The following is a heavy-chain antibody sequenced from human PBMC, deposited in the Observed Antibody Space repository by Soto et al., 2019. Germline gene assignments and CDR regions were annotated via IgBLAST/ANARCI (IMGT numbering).Heavy chain of an antibody. CDR3: ARRGCVKGVCYNSYDT. CDR2: IWYHGGNE. J-gene: IGHJ3*02. D-gene: IGHD2-8*01. Sequence: QVQLVESGGGVVQPGRSLRLSCAVSGFTFSDFGMHWVRQAPGKGLEWVALIWYHGGNEEYADSVKGRFSISRDNTKKTLYLKMDSLRAEDTAVYYCARRGCVKGVCYNSYDTWGQGTMVTVSS. CDR1: GFTFSDFG. V-gene: IGHV3-33*03.